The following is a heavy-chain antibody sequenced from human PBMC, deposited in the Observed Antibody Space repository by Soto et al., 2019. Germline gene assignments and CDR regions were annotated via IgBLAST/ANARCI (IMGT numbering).Heavy chain of an antibody. CDR2: IYYSGST. J-gene: IGHJ6*02. CDR3: ARPQRGGYGSGRFGMDV. V-gene: IGHV4-39*01. CDR1: GGSISSSSYY. D-gene: IGHD3-10*01. Sequence: SETLSLTCTVSGGSISSSSYYWGWIRQPPGKGLEWIGSIYYSGSTYYNPSLKSRVTISVDTSKNQFSLKLSSVTAADTAVYYCARPQRGGYGSGRFGMDVWGQGTTVTVSS.